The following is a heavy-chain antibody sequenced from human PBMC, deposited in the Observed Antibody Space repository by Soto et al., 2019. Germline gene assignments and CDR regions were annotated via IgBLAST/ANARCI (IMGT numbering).Heavy chain of an antibody. Sequence: TSVKVSCAASGYRFTGYYMHWVRQAPGQGLEWMGWINPNSGGTNYAQKFQGWVTMTRDTSISTAYMELSRLRSDDTAVYYCARASRRVKIFGVVIPYGMDVWGQGTTVTVSS. D-gene: IGHD3-3*01. V-gene: IGHV1-2*04. CDR3: ARASRRVKIFGVVIPYGMDV. CDR1: GYRFTGYY. CDR2: INPNSGGT. J-gene: IGHJ6*02.